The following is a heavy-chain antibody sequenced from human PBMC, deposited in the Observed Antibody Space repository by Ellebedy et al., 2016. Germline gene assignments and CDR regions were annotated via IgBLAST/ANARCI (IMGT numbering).Heavy chain of an antibody. V-gene: IGHV3-30-3*01. D-gene: IGHD3-22*01. CDR2: ISYDGSNK. CDR3: ARDRYHTMIVVGFDY. J-gene: IGHJ4*02. Sequence: GESLKISCTASGFTFSSYAMSWVHQAPGKGLEWVAVISYDGSNKYYADSVKGRFTISRDNSKNTLYLQMNSLRAEDTAVYYCARDRYHTMIVVGFDYWGQGTLVTVSS. CDR1: GFTFSSYA.